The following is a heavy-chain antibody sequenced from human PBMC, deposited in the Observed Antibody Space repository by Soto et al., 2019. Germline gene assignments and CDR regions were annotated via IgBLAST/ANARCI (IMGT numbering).Heavy chain of an antibody. CDR2: ISGSGGST. CDR1: GLSLSRYA. V-gene: IGHV3-23*01. Sequence: GGSRTVACAASGLSLSRYAMNWVRQAPGKGLEWVSAISGSGGSTYYADSVKGRFTISRDNSKNTLYLQMNSLRAEDTAVYYCAKGGEYSGYDYYYYYYYMDVWGKVTTVTVSS. J-gene: IGHJ6*03. CDR3: AKGGEYSGYDYYYYYYYMDV. D-gene: IGHD5-12*01.